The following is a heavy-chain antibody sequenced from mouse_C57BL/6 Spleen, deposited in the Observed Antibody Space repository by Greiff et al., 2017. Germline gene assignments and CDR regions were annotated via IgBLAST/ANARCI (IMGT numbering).Heavy chain of an antibody. J-gene: IGHJ3*01. V-gene: IGHV7-3*01. CDR1: GFTFTDYY. Sequence: EVHLVESGGGLVQPGGSLSLSCAASGFTFTDYYMSWVRQPPGKALEWLGFIRNQANGYTTEYSASVKGRFTISRDNSPSVLYLQMNALRAEDSATYYCARYIDGQGFAYWGQGTLVTVSA. CDR2: IRNQANGYTT. D-gene: IGHD2-3*01. CDR3: ARYIDGQGFAY.